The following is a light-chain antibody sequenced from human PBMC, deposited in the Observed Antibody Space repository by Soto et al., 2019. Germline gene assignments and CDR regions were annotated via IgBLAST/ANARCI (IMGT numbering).Light chain of an antibody. V-gene: IGKV3-20*01. CDR1: QSVSNNF. CDR2: GAS. J-gene: IGKJ4*02. Sequence: EIVLTQSPGTLSLSPGESATLSCRASQSVSNNFLAWYRQKPGQAPRLLIFGASSRATDIPDRFSGSGSGADFTLTISRLEPEDFAVYYCHQYGRSPATFGPGTRVELK. CDR3: HQYGRSPAT.